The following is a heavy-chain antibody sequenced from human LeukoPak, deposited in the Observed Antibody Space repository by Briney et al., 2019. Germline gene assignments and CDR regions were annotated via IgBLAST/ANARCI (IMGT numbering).Heavy chain of an antibody. CDR2: IYYSGST. CDR1: GGSISSYY. V-gene: IGHV4-59*08. J-gene: IGHJ5*02. CDR3: ATRAGVSLNWFDP. D-gene: IGHD3-10*01. Sequence: SETLSLTCTVSGGSISSYYWSWIRQPPGKGLEWIGYIYYSGSTNYNPSLKSRVTMSVDTSKNQFSLKLSSVTAADTAVYYCATRAGVSLNWFDPWGQGTLVTVSS.